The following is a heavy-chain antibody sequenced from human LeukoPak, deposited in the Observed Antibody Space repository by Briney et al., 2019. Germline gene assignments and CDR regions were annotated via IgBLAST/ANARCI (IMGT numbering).Heavy chain of an antibody. CDR2: IIPILGIA. J-gene: IGHJ4*02. Sequence: ASVKVSCKASGGTFSSYAISWVRQAPGQGLEWMGRIIPILGIANYAQKFQGRVTITADKSTSTAYMELSSLRSEDTAVYYCARDFGDDYGDFYFDYWGQGTLVTVFS. CDR3: ARDFGDDYGDFYFDY. V-gene: IGHV1-69*04. D-gene: IGHD4-17*01. CDR1: GGTFSSYA.